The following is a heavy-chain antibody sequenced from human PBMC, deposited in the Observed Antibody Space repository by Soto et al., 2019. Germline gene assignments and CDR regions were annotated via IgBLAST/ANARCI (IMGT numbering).Heavy chain of an antibody. V-gene: IGHV3-21*06. CDR2: ITTTTNYI. CDR1: GFTFTKYS. Sequence: LRLSCAASGFTFTKYSMNWVRQAPGKGLEWVSSITTTTNYIYYGDSMKGRFTISRDNAKNSLYLEMNSLRAEDTAVYYCARESEDLTSNFDYWGQGTLVTVSS. CDR3: ARESEDLTSNFDY. J-gene: IGHJ4*02.